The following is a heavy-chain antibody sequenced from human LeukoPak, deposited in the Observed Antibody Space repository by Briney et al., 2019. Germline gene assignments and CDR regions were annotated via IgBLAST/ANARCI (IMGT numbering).Heavy chain of an antibody. Sequence: SQTLSLTCTVSGGSISSGVYYWSWIRQPPGKGLEWIGYIYYSGSTYYNPSLKSRVTISVDTSKNQFSLKLSSVTAADTAVYYCARDLLNEGNHLDYWGQGTLVTVSS. J-gene: IGHJ4*02. CDR3: ARDLLNEGNHLDY. CDR1: GGSISSGVYY. V-gene: IGHV4-30-4*01. D-gene: IGHD4-23*01. CDR2: IYYSGST.